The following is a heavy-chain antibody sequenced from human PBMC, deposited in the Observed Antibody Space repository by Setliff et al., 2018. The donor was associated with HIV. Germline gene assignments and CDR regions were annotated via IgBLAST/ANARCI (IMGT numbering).Heavy chain of an antibody. V-gene: IGHV4-4*02. CDR3: ARDQRLSY. CDR1: GVSISSSNW. J-gene: IGHJ4*02. Sequence: KPSETLSLTCAVSGVSISSSNWWTWVRQPPGKGLEWIGEVSHSGSTNYNPSLKSRVTISVGKSKNQFSLKLSSVTAADTAVYYCARDQRLSYWGQGTLVTVSS. CDR2: VSHSGST.